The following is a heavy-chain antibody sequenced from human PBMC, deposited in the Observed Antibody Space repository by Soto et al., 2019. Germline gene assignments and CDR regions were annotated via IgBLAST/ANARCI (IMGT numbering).Heavy chain of an antibody. CDR3: LVVAAHNWFDP. CDR1: GGSISSSNW. J-gene: IGHJ5*02. D-gene: IGHD2-15*01. Sequence: SQTLSLTCAVSGGSISSSNWWSWVRQPPGKGLEWIGEIYHSGSTNYNPSLKSRVTISVDKSKNQFSLKLSSETAADTAVYYCLVVAAHNWFDPWGQGTLVTVSS. CDR2: IYHSGST. V-gene: IGHV4-4*02.